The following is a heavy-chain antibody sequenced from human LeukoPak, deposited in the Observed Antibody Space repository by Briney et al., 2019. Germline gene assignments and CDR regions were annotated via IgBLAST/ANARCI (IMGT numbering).Heavy chain of an antibody. CDR3: ARDAPTYYCGSGSLNWFDP. V-gene: IGHV1-18*01. CDR1: GYTSTSYG. Sequence: ASVKVSCKASGYTSTSYGISWVRQAPGQGLEWMGWISAYNGNTNYAQKLQGRVTMTTDTSTSTAYVELRSLRSDDTAVYYCARDAPTYYCGSGSLNWFDPWGQGTLVTVSS. CDR2: ISAYNGNT. J-gene: IGHJ5*02. D-gene: IGHD3-10*01.